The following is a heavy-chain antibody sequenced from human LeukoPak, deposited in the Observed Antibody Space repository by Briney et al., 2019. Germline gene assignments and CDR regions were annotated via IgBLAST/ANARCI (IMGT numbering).Heavy chain of an antibody. V-gene: IGHV3-21*01. D-gene: IGHD6-13*01. Sequence: GGSLRLSCAASGFTFSSYSVNWVRQAPGKGLEWVSSISSSSSYIYYADSVKGRFTISRDNAKNSLYLQMNSLRAEDTAVYYCARDLRVYSSSRGLDYWGQGTLVTASS. CDR2: ISSSSSYI. CDR1: GFTFSSYS. J-gene: IGHJ4*02. CDR3: ARDLRVYSSSRGLDY.